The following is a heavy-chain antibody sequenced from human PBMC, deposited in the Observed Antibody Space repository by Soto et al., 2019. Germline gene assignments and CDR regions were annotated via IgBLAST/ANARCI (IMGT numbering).Heavy chain of an antibody. D-gene: IGHD2-15*01. CDR1: GYTFTSYY. CDR2: INPSGGST. V-gene: IGHV1-46*03. Sequence: ASVKVSCKASGYTFTSYYMHWVRQAPGQGLEWMGIINPSGGSTSYAQKFQGRVTMTRDTSTSTVYMELSSLRSEDTAVYYCARSPSVVVVAATEDAFDIWGQGTMVTVSS. J-gene: IGHJ3*02. CDR3: ARSPSVVVVAATEDAFDI.